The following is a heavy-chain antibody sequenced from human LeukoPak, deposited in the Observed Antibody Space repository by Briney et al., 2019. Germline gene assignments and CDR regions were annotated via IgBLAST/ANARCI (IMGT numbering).Heavy chain of an antibody. D-gene: IGHD2-8*02. V-gene: IGHV4-38-2*02. CDR2: IYHSGST. Sequence: SETLSLTCTVSGYSISSGYYWGWIRQPPGKGLEWIGSIYHSGSTYYNPSLKSRVTISVDTSKNQFSLKLSSVTAADTAVYYCARGLGTGNWFDPWGQGTLVTVSS. J-gene: IGHJ5*02. CDR3: ARGLGTGNWFDP. CDR1: GYSISSGYY.